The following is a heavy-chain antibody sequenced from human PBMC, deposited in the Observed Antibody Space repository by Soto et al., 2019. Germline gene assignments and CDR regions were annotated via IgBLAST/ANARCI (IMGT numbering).Heavy chain of an antibody. J-gene: IGHJ2*01. D-gene: IGHD6-13*01. Sequence: GGSLRLSCAASGFTFDDYAMHWVRQAPGKGLEWVSGISWNSGSIGYADSVKGRFTISRDNAKNSLYLQMNSLRAEDTALYYCAKVAAAGIPDWYFDLWGRGTLVTVSS. CDR2: ISWNSGSI. CDR3: AKVAAAGIPDWYFDL. V-gene: IGHV3-9*01. CDR1: GFTFDDYA.